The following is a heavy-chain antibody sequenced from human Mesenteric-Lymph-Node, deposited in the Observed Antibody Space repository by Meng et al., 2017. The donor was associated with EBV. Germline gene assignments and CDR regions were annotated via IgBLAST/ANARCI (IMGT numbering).Heavy chain of an antibody. D-gene: IGHD6-19*01. Sequence: QVQLLGVGGGVVQPGRSLRLSRAASGFTFSTYAMHWVRQAPGKGLQWLGVMSSDGSNKFYADSVKGRFTISRDNSKNTLYLQMNSLRTEDTALYYCASEGLAVSGELDYWGQGTLVTVSS. CDR1: GFTFSTYA. J-gene: IGHJ4*02. CDR2: MSSDGSNK. V-gene: IGHV3-30-3*01. CDR3: ASEGLAVSGELDY.